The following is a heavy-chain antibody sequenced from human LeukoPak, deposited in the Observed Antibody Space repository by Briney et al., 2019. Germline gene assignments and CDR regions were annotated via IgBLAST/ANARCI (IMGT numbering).Heavy chain of an antibody. J-gene: IGHJ4*02. CDR3: AKDYASDMATAPFDY. V-gene: IGHV3-7*03. D-gene: IGHD5-24*01. CDR1: GLTFSTSW. Sequence: GGSLRLSCAASGLTFSTSWMTWVRQAPGKGLEWVAIIKGDGSERYYVDSVKGRFTISRDNSKNTLYLQMNSLRAEDTAVYYCAKDYASDMATAPFDYWGQGTLVTVSS. CDR2: IKGDGSER.